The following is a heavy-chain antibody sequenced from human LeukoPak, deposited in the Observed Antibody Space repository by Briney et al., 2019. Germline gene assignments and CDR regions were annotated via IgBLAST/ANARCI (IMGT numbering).Heavy chain of an antibody. Sequence: GGSLRLSCAASGFAFNTYWMHWVRLAPGKGLVWVSGIKTDGSTAAYADSVKGRFTISRDNAKNTLSLQMNSLRAEDTGLYYCATAWDRWGQGTLVTVSS. V-gene: IGHV3-74*01. CDR2: IKTDGSTA. J-gene: IGHJ5*02. CDR1: GFAFNTYW. CDR3: ATAWDR.